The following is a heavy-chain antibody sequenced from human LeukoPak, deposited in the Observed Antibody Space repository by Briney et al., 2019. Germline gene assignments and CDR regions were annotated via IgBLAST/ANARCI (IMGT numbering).Heavy chain of an antibody. J-gene: IGHJ4*02. CDR3: VRTPPNWGADF. Sequence: ASVKVSCKASGYTFTSYDINWMRQATGQGLEWMGWMSPNSGNTGYAQKFQGRVTMTRDTSTGTAYLELSSLKSEDSAVYYCVRTPPNWGADFWGQGTLVTVSS. CDR1: GYTFTSYD. CDR2: MSPNSGNT. V-gene: IGHV1-8*01. D-gene: IGHD7-27*01.